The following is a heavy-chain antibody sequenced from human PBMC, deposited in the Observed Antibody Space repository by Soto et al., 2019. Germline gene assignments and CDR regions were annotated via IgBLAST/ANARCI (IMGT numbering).Heavy chain of an antibody. Sequence: QPGGSLRLSCAASGFTFSSYAMSWVRQAPGKGLEWVSAISGSGGSTYYADSVKGRFTISRDNSKNTLYLQMNSLRAEDTAVYYCAKDLVDYDFWSGYPFEWGQGTLVTVSS. D-gene: IGHD3-3*01. CDR3: AKDLVDYDFWSGYPFE. J-gene: IGHJ4*02. V-gene: IGHV3-23*01. CDR2: ISGSGGST. CDR1: GFTFSSYA.